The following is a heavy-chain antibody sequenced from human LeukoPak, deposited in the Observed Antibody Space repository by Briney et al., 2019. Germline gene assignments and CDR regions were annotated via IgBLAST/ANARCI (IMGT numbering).Heavy chain of an antibody. J-gene: IGHJ4*02. V-gene: IGHV1-18*01. Sequence: ASVKVSCKASGYTFTSYGISWVRQAPGQGLEWMGWISAYNDNTIYAERLQGRVTMTTDTSTRTAYMELRSLRSDDTAVYYCARNGYCSGGSCSDSVDYWGQGTLVTVSS. CDR2: ISAYNDNT. CDR3: ARNGYCSGGSCSDSVDY. D-gene: IGHD2-15*01. CDR1: GYTFTSYG.